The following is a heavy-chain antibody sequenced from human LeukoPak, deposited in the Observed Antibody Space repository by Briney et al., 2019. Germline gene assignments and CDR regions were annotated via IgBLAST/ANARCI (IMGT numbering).Heavy chain of an antibody. CDR2: ISYDGSNK. J-gene: IGHJ4*02. D-gene: IGHD3-22*01. CDR3: AKAYYDSSGYYNYFDY. CDR1: GFTFSSYA. Sequence: TGGSLRLSCAASGFTFSSYAMHWVRQAPGKGLEWVAVISYDGSNKYYADSVKGRFTISRDNSKNTLYLQMNSLRAEDTAVYYCAKAYYDSSGYYNYFDYWGQGTLVTVSS. V-gene: IGHV3-30-3*01.